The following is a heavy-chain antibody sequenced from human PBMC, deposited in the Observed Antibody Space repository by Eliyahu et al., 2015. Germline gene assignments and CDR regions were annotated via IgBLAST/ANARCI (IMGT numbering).Heavy chain of an antibody. D-gene: IGHD2-2*02. CDR3: SRSALYGDPFYFDS. CDR1: XYTFTYRY. Sequence: QMQLVQSGPEVKKTGSSVKISCTASXYTFTYRYPPWVRXAPGQAPEWLGWITVYNGDTDYAHNLQGRVTITREMSLSTVHMELRDLRPEDTATYFCSRSALYGDPFYFDSWGQGTLVSVSS. J-gene: IGHJ4*02. V-gene: IGHV1-45*02. CDR2: ITVYNGDT.